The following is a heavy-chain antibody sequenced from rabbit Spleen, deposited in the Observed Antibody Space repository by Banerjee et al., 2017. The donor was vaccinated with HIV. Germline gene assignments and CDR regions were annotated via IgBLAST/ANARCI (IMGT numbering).Heavy chain of an antibody. CDR3: ARDTGSSFSSYGMDL. D-gene: IGHD8-1*01. CDR1: GFSFNSGYG. CDR2: AYAGSSGST. J-gene: IGHJ6*01. Sequence: QEQLGESGGGLVKPEGSLTLTCKASGFSFNSGYGMCWVRQAPGKGLEWVACAYAGSSGSTYSATWAKGRFTISKTSSTTVTLQMTSLTAADTATYFCARDTGSSFSSYGMDLWGQGTLVTVS. V-gene: IGHV1S45*01.